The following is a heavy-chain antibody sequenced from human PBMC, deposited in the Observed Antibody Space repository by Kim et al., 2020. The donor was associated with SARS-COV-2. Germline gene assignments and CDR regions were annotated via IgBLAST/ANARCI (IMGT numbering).Heavy chain of an antibody. CDR1: GYTFTGYY. V-gene: IGHV1-2*02. J-gene: IGHJ5*02. CDR3: ARNVRPDFWSGYYRPNWFDP. Sequence: ASVKVSCKASGYTFTGYYMHWVRQAPGQGLEWMGWINPNSGSTNYAQKFQGRVTMTRDTSISTAYLELSSLRSDDTAVYYCARNVRPDFWSGYYRPNWFDPWGQGTLVTVSS. CDR2: INPNSGST. D-gene: IGHD3-3*01.